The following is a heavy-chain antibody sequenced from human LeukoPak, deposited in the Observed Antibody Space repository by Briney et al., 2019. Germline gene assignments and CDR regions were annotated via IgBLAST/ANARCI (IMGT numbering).Heavy chain of an antibody. J-gene: IGHJ4*02. CDR1: GYTFTSYY. CDR3: ARDSLYGVVDY. D-gene: IGHD4-17*01. Sequence: ASVKVSCKTSGYTFTSYYIHWVREAPGQGLEWMGIINPSGGSTSYAQKFQGRVTMTRDTSTSTVYMYLSSLRSEDTAVYYCARDSLYGVVDYWGQGTLVTVSS. V-gene: IGHV1-46*01. CDR2: INPSGGST.